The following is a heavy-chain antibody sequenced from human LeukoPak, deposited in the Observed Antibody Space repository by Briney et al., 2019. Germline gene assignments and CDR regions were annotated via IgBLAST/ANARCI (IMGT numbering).Heavy chain of an antibody. CDR3: ARHVWRFEVGQQLFEYFDY. CDR1: GYSFTSYW. D-gene: IGHD6-13*01. V-gene: IGHV5-51*01. Sequence: GESLKISCKGSGYSFTSYWIGWARHMPGKGLEWMGIIYPCDSDTRYSPSFQGQVTIAADKSISTGYLQWSSMKASVTVMCYCARHVWRFEVGQQLFEYFDYWGQGTLVTVSS. CDR2: IYPCDSDT. J-gene: IGHJ4*02.